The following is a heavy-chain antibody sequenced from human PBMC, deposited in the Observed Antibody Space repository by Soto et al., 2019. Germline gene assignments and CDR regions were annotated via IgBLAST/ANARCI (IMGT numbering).Heavy chain of an antibody. D-gene: IGHD2-15*01. CDR2: ISGSGGDT. CDR1: GFTFSDYA. Sequence: EVQLLESGGGLVQPGGSLRLSCAASGFTFSDYAMNWVRQAPGKGLEWVSGISGSGGDTYYADSANGRFTISRDNSKNTLYLQMSSLRADDTAVYLCAKGGCSGVSCGWFDPWGQGTLVTVSS. V-gene: IGHV3-23*01. J-gene: IGHJ5*02. CDR3: AKGGCSGVSCGWFDP.